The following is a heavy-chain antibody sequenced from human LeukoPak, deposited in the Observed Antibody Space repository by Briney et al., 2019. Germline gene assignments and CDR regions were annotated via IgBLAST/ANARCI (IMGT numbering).Heavy chain of an antibody. CDR1: GFTFSRSW. CDR2: INEDGSEI. V-gene: IGHV3-7*01. D-gene: IGHD3-22*01. J-gene: IGHJ4*02. CDR3: ARENMYDSSDYYGWSGYYDH. Sequence: GGSLRLSCAASGFTFSRSWMTWVRQAPGKGLEWVASINEDGSEIHYVDSVKGRFTISRDNAKNSLYLQMNSLRAEDTAIYYCARENMYDSSDYYGWSGYYDHWGQGTLVTVSS.